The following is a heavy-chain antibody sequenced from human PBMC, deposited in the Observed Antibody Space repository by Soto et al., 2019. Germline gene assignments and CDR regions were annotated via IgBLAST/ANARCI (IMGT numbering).Heavy chain of an antibody. V-gene: IGHV1-46*03. CDR1: GYTFTSYY. D-gene: IGHD3-22*01. Sequence: GASVKVSCKASGYTFTSYYMHWVRQAHGQGLEWMGIINPSGGSTSYAQKFQGRVTMTRDTSTSTVYMELSSLRSGDTAVYYCASGLGGDAFDIWGQGTMVTVSS. CDR3: ASGLGGDAFDI. J-gene: IGHJ3*02. CDR2: INPSGGST.